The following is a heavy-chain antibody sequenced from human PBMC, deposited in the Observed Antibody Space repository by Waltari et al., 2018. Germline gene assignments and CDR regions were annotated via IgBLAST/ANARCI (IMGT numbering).Heavy chain of an antibody. J-gene: IGHJ6*02. CDR3: ARVSGELLYYYYGMDV. V-gene: IGHV3-48*03. Sequence: EVQLVESGGGLVQPGGSLRLSCAASGFTFSSYEMNWVRQAPGKGLEGVSYISSSGSTIYYADSVKGRFTISRDNAKNSLYLQMNSLRAEDTAVYYCARVSGELLYYYYGMDVWGQGTTVTVSS. CDR1: GFTFSSYE. CDR2: ISSSGSTI. D-gene: IGHD3-10*01.